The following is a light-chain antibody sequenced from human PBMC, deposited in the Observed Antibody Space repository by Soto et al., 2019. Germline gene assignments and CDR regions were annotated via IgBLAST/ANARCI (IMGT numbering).Light chain of an antibody. CDR3: SSYTSSSTLYV. CDR1: SSDVGGYNY. J-gene: IGLJ1*01. Sequence: HCELTRPASVSGAHGRASSISCNGTSSDVGGYNYVSWYQQHPGKAPKLMIYDVSNRPSGVSNRFSGSKSGNTASLTISGLQAEDEADYYCSSYTSSSTLYVFGTGTKVTVL. V-gene: IGLV2-14*01. CDR2: DVS.